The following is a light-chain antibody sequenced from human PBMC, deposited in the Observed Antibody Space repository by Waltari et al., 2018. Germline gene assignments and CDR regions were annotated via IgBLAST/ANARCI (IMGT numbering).Light chain of an antibody. CDR3: CSYAGSYTWV. CDR1: SSDVGGYNY. V-gene: IGLV2-11*01. J-gene: IGLJ3*02. Sequence: QSALSQPRSVSGSPGQSVTVPCTGTSSDVGGYNYVSWYQQHPGKAPKLMIYDVTMRPSGVPDRFSGSKSGNTASLTISGLQTEDEADYYCCSYAGSYTWVFGGGTKLTVL. CDR2: DVT.